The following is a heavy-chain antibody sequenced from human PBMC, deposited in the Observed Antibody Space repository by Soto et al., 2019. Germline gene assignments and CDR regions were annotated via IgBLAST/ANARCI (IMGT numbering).Heavy chain of an antibody. CDR2: IYYSGST. Sequence: SETLSLTCTVSGGSISSGDYYWSWIRQPPGKGLEWIGYIYYSGSTYYNPSLKSRVTISVDTSKNQFSLKLSSVTAADTAVYYCARTPPDIVVVPAAIQGYGMDVWGQGTPVTVYS. CDR3: ARTPPDIVVVPAAIQGYGMDV. J-gene: IGHJ6*02. CDR1: GGSISSGDYY. D-gene: IGHD2-2*02. V-gene: IGHV4-30-4*01.